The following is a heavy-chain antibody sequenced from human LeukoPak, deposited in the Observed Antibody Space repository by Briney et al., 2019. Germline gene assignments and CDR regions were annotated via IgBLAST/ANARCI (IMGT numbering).Heavy chain of an antibody. V-gene: IGHV3-9*01. J-gene: IGHJ4*02. Sequence: GGSLRLSCAASGFTFDDYAMHWVRQAPGKGLEWVSGISWNSGSIGYADSVKGRFTISRDNAKNSLYLQMNSLRAGDTALYYCAKDGDGSYFYDSSDYYFDYWGQGTLVTVSS. CDR1: GFTFDDYA. CDR2: ISWNSGSI. CDR3: AKDGDGSYFYDSSDYYFDY. D-gene: IGHD3-22*01.